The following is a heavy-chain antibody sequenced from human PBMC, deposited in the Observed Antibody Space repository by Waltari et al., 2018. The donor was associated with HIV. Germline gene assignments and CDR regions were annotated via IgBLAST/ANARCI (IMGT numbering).Heavy chain of an antibody. D-gene: IGHD1-1*01. CDR2: IYRGAPET. CDR3: GRYENNRPHSYGMDV. V-gene: IGHV5-51*03. Sequence: EVQLVQSGAEVKKPGESLRISCKGSGYTFSRHYIGWVRQMPGKGLEWMGLIYRGAPETTYAPSDEGQVTISPDKSISTADLQRSSLKASDTAMYYCGRYENNRPHSYGMDVWGQGTTVTVSS. J-gene: IGHJ6*02. CDR1: GYTFSRHY.